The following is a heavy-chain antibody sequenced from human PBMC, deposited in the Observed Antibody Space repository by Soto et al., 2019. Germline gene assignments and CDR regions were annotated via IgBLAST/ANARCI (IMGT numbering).Heavy chain of an antibody. V-gene: IGHV3-23*01. CDR3: AKDQELDFWSGYYYFDY. J-gene: IGHJ4*02. CDR2: ISGSGGST. Sequence: GGSLRLSCAASGFTFSSYAMSWVRQAPGKGLEWVSAISGSGGSTYYADSVKGRFTISRDNSKNTLYLQMNSLRAEDTAVYYCAKDQELDFWSGYYYFDYWGQGTLVTVSS. CDR1: GFTFSSYA. D-gene: IGHD3-3*01.